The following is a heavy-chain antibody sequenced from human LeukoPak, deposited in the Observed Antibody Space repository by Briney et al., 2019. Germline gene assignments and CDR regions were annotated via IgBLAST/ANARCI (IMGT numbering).Heavy chain of an antibody. D-gene: IGHD3-22*01. Sequence: GASVKVSCKASGYTFTSYDINWVRQATGQGLEWMGWMNPNSGNTGYAQKFQGRVTMTRNTSISTAYTELSSLRSEDTAVYYCARAVRDYYDSSGYYYYYMDVWGKGTTVTVSS. J-gene: IGHJ6*03. CDR3: ARAVRDYYDSSGYYYYYMDV. V-gene: IGHV1-8*01. CDR1: GYTFTSYD. CDR2: MNPNSGNT.